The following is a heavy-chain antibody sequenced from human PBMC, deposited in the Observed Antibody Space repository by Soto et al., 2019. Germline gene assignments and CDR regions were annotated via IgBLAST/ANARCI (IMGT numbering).Heavy chain of an antibody. J-gene: IGHJ4*02. Sequence: QLVQSGAEVKKPGASVKVSCKTSGPTFIAYYIHWVRQAPGQGLEWMGWIDTKSGGTTYEQKFLGRVTMTRDTSINTAYMELNTLTSDDTALYYCVRISVDVPEWGQGTLITVS. V-gene: IGHV1-2*02. CDR2: IDTKSGGT. CDR3: VRISVDVPE. CDR1: GPTFIAYY. D-gene: IGHD5-12*01.